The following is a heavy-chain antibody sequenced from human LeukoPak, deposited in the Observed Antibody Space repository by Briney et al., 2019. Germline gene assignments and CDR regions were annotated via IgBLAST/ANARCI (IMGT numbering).Heavy chain of an antibody. V-gene: IGHV3-30*18. Sequence: PGRSLRLSCAASGFTFSSYGMHWVRQAPGKGLEWVAVISYDGSNKYYADSVKGRFTISRDNSKNTLYLQMNSLRAEDTAVYYCAKDHGPTDYWGQGTLVTVSS. CDR2: ISYDGSNK. CDR1: GFTFSSYG. J-gene: IGHJ4*02. CDR3: AKDHGPTDY.